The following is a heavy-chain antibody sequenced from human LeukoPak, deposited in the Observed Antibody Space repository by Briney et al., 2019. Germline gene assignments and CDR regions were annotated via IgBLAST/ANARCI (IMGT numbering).Heavy chain of an antibody. V-gene: IGHV1-24*01. CDR1: GYTLTELS. D-gene: IGHD2-8*01. Sequence: ASVKVSCKVSGYTLTELSMHWVRQAPGKGLEWMGGFDPEDGETIYAQKFQGRVTMTEDTSTDTAYMELSSLRSEDTAVYYCAAILGYCTNGVCSRVGFDPWGQGTLVTVSS. CDR3: AAILGYCTNGVCSRVGFDP. CDR2: FDPEDGET. J-gene: IGHJ5*02.